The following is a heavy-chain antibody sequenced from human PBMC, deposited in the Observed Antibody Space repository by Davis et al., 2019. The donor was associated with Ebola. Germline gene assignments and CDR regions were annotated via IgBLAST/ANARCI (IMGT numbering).Heavy chain of an antibody. D-gene: IGHD1-1*01. J-gene: IGHJ3*02. Sequence: PGGSLRLSCTVSGCSISSYYWSWIRQPPGKGLEWIGYIYYSGSTNYNPSLKSRVTISVDTSKNQFSLKLSSVTAADTAVYYCARERELLEPGAFDIWGQGTMVTVSS. CDR1: GCSISSYY. CDR3: ARERELLEPGAFDI. V-gene: IGHV4-59*01. CDR2: IYYSGST.